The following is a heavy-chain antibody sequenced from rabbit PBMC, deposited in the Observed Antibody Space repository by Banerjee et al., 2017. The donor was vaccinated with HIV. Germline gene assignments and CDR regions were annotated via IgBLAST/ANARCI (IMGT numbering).Heavy chain of an antibody. Sequence: QEQLEESGGGLVQPGGSLTLTCTASGFSFGQDMCWVRQAPGKGLELIACINTSSGNTVYANWAKGRSTISKTSSTTVTLQMTSLTAADTATYFCARDLAGVIGWNFGLWGQGTLVTVS. V-gene: IGHV1S45*01. D-gene: IGHD4-1*01. CDR2: INTSSGNT. J-gene: IGHJ4*01. CDR3: ARDLAGVIGWNFGL. CDR1: GFSFGQD.